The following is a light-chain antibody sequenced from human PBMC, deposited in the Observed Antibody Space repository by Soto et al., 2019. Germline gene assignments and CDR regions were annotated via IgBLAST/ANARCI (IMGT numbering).Light chain of an antibody. Sequence: IVMPQAPLSLPVTPGEPASISCRSSQSLLHSDGYNYLDWHLRKPGQSPQVLIHLGSNRASGVPDRFSGSVSGRDFTLTISRLEPEDFVVYYCHQYGASPLTFGGGTKVDIK. J-gene: IGKJ4*01. CDR2: LGS. CDR1: QSLLHSDGYNY. V-gene: IGKV2-28*01. CDR3: HQYGASPLT.